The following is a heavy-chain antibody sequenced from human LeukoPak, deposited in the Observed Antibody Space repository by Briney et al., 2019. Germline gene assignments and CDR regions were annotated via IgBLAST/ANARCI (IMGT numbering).Heavy chain of an antibody. J-gene: IGHJ4*02. CDR2: TYYRSKWYN. Sequence: SQTLSLTCAISGDSVSSNSAAWNWIRQSPSRGLEWLGRTYYRSKWYNDYAVSVKSRITINPDTSKNQFSLQLNSVTPKDTAVYYCARDGSYYYDSSGYYGQVDYWGQGTLVTVSS. CDR3: ARDGSYYYDSSGYYGQVDY. CDR1: GDSVSSNSAA. D-gene: IGHD3-22*01. V-gene: IGHV6-1*01.